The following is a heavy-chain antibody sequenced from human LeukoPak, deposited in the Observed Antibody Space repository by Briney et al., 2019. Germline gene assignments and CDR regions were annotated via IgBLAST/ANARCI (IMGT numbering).Heavy chain of an antibody. CDR1: GFTFSSFA. J-gene: IGHJ6*03. CDR3: TMYRRYFDWSRTRWYYYMDV. D-gene: IGHD3-9*01. V-gene: IGHV3-15*07. Sequence: PGGSLRLSCSASGFTFSSFAMNWVRQAPGKGLEWVGRIKSKTDGGTTDYAAPVKGRFTISRDDLKNTLYLQMNSLKTEDTAVYYCTMYRRYFDWSRTRWYYYMDVWGKGTTVTVSS. CDR2: IKSKTDGGTT.